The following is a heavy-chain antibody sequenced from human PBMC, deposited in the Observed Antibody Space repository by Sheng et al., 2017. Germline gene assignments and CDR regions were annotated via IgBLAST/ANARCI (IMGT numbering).Heavy chain of an antibody. CDR2: IIPIFGTA. CDR3: ARNLLEYSSSRRPHFDY. Sequence: QVQLVQSGAEVKKPWVLGEGLLQGFWRHLQQLCYQLGATGPLDKGLSGWEGIIPIFGTANYAQKFQGRVTITADESTSTAYMELSSLRSEDTAVYYCARNLLEYSSSRRPHFDYWGQGTLVTVSS. V-gene: IGHV1-69*01. CDR1: RHLQQLC. J-gene: IGHJ4*02. D-gene: IGHD6-6*01.